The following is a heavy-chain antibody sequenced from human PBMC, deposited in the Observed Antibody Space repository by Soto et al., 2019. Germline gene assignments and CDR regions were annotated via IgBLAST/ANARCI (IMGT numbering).Heavy chain of an antibody. J-gene: IGHJ4*02. Sequence: PGGSLRLSCAASGFTFSSYAMTWVRQAPGKGLEWVSTISGSGGNTYYADSVKGRFTVSRDNSKNTLHLQMNSLRAEDSAVYYCAQLRHCSNAGCPTFDFRGQGTLVTVSS. CDR2: ISGSGGNT. D-gene: IGHD2-2*01. V-gene: IGHV3-23*01. CDR1: GFTFSSYA. CDR3: AQLRHCSNAGCPTFDF.